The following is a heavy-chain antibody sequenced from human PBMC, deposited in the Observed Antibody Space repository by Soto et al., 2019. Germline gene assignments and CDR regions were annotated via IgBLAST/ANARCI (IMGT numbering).Heavy chain of an antibody. J-gene: IGHJ6*03. V-gene: IGHV4-31*03. CDR3: ARDSYEQTYYDILTGPTRYYYYMDV. CDR2: IYYSGST. Sequence: PSETLSLTCTVSGGSISSGDYYWSWIRQHPGKGLEWIGYIYYSGSTYYNPSLKSRVTISVDTSKNQFSLKLSSVTAADTAVYYCARDSYEQTYYDILTGPTRYYYYMDVPGKGTMVTVSS. D-gene: IGHD3-9*01. CDR1: GGSISSGDYY.